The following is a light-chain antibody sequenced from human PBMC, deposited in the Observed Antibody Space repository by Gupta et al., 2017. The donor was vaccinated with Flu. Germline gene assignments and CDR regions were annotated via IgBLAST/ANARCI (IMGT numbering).Light chain of an antibody. CDR1: NIGSKG. CDR3: QVWDAGNGHPYV. J-gene: IGLJ1*01. Sequence: SYVLTQPPSVSVAPGQTARVTCEENNIGSKGVHWYQQKPGQAPVLVVYEDSDRPSGIPERFSGSKSGNTATLTISRVEAGDEADYFCQVWDAGNGHPYVFGTGTKVTVL. CDR2: EDS. V-gene: IGLV3-21*02.